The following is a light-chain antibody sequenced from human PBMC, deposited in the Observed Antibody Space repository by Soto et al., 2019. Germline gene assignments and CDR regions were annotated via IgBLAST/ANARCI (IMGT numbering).Light chain of an antibody. CDR3: EPRCKGAS. V-gene: IGKV3-11*01. CDR1: QSVGSY. J-gene: IGKJ4*01. CDR2: DAS. Sequence: ASQSVGSYLAWYQQKPGQAPRLLIYDASNRATGIPARFSGRGSGTDFTRTRCRQAPEAFPTFYCEPRCKGASFAGGTKVDIK.